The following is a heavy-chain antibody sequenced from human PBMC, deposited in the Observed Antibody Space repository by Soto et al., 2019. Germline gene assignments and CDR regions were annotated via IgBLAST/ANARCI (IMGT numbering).Heavy chain of an antibody. CDR3: ARGLTSSIAARPDS. J-gene: IGHJ4*02. Sequence: PGGSLRLSCAASGFTFSSYAMHWVRQAPGKGLEWVAVISYDGSNKYYADSVKGRFTISRDNSKNTLYLQMNSLRAEDTAVYYCARGLTSSIAARPDSWGQGTLVTVSS. D-gene: IGHD6-6*01. CDR1: GFTFSSYA. V-gene: IGHV3-30-3*01. CDR2: ISYDGSNK.